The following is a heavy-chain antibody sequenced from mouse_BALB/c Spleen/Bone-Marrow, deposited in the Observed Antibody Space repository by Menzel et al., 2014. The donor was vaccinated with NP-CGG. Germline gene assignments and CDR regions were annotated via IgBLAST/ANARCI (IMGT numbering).Heavy chain of an antibody. Sequence: EVQLQQSGPELVKPGAPMKISCKASGYSFAGYTMNWVKQSHGKNLEWIGLINPYNGGSSYNQKFKGKATLTVDKSSSTAYMELISLTSEDSAVYYCAREGYGSSYGFAYWGQGTLVTVSA. V-gene: IGHV1-18*01. CDR3: AREGYGSSYGFAY. CDR1: GYSFAGYT. CDR2: INPYNGGS. D-gene: IGHD1-1*01. J-gene: IGHJ3*01.